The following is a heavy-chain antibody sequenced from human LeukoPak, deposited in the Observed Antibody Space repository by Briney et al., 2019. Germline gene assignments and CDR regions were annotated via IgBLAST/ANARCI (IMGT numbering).Heavy chain of an antibody. CDR2: IIPIFGTA. D-gene: IGHD3-22*01. CDR3: ARVMRSESYYNSSGYYDY. Sequence: SVKVSCKASGGTFSRYAISWVRQGPGQGLEWMGGIIPIFGTANYAQKFQGRVTITTDESTSTAYMELSSLRSEDTAVYYCARVMRSESYYNSSGYYDYWGQGTLVTVSS. J-gene: IGHJ4*02. CDR1: GGTFSRYA. V-gene: IGHV1-69*05.